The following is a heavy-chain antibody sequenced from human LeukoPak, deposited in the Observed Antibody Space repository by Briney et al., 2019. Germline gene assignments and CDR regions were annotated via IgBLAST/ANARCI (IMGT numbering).Heavy chain of an antibody. CDR2: LSYDGSKK. CDR3: AKAPIGD. CDR1: GFPFSSYG. Sequence: GGSLRASCEARGFPFSSYGVPWVRQAQGKGLEWVLVLSYDGSKKYYAGSGKGRFTISKDNSKNTLYLQMNSLRAEDTRVYYWAKAPIGDWGQGTLVTVSS. V-gene: IGHV3-30*18. D-gene: IGHD2-21*01. J-gene: IGHJ4*02.